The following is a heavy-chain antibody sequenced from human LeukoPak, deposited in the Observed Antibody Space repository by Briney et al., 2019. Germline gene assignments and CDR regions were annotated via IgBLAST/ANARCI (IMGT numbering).Heavy chain of an antibody. D-gene: IGHD5/OR15-5a*01. CDR3: ASVQGSTRSPFDY. J-gene: IGHJ4*02. CDR2: IKQDGSEK. V-gene: IGHV3-7*01. Sequence: GGSLRLSCAASGFTFSSYWMSWVRQAPGKGLEWVANIKQDGSEKYYVDSVKGRFTISRDNAKNSLYLQMNSLRAEDTAVYYCASVQGSTRSPFDYWGQGTLVTVSS. CDR1: GFTFSSYW.